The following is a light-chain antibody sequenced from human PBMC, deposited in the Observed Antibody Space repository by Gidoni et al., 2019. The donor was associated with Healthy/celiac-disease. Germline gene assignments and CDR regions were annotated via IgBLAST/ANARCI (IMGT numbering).Light chain of an antibody. Sequence: IQMTQSPSSLSASVGDRVTITCLASQSISSYLNWYQQKPGKAPKLLIYAASSLQSGVPSRFSGSGSGTDFTLTISSLQPEYFATYYCQQNYSTPITFGQGTQLEIK. CDR3: QQNYSTPIT. CDR2: AAS. V-gene: IGKV1-39*01. J-gene: IGKJ5*01. CDR1: QSISSY.